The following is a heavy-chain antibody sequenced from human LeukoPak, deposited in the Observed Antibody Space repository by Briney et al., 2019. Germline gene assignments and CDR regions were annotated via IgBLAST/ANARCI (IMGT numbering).Heavy chain of an antibody. Sequence: VASVKVSCKASGGTFSSYAISWVRQAPGQGLEWMGRIIPILGIANYAQKFQGRVTITADKSTSTAYMELSSLRSEDTAVYYCARDSSNFPILDDYWGQGTLVTASS. D-gene: IGHD1-1*01. V-gene: IGHV1-69*04. J-gene: IGHJ4*02. CDR2: IIPILGIA. CDR1: GGTFSSYA. CDR3: ARDSSNFPILDDY.